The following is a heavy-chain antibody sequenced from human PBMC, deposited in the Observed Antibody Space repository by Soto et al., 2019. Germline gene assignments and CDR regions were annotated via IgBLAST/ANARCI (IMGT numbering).Heavy chain of an antibody. CDR2: INSDGSST. CDR1: GFTFSSYW. Sequence: GGSLRLSCAASGFTFSSYWMHWVRQAPGKGLVWVSRINSDGSSTSYADSVKGRFTISRDNAKNTLYLQMNSLRAEDTAVYYCARDAAAGNRHYRYGMDVWGQGTTVTVSS. D-gene: IGHD6-13*01. CDR3: ARDAAAGNRHYRYGMDV. J-gene: IGHJ6*02. V-gene: IGHV3-74*01.